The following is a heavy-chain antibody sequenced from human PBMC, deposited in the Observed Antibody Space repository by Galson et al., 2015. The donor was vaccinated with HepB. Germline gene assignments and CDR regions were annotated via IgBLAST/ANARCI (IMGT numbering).Heavy chain of an antibody. J-gene: IGHJ4*02. CDR3: ARDPYYYGSGSYPDY. V-gene: IGHV4-59*12. CDR1: GGSISSYY. Sequence: SETMSLTCTVPGGSISSYYWSWIRQPPGKGLEWIGYIYYSGSTNYNPSLKSRVTISVDTSKNQFSLKLSSVTAADTAVYYCARDPYYYGSGSYPDYWGQGTLVTVSS. CDR2: IYYSGST. D-gene: IGHD3-10*01.